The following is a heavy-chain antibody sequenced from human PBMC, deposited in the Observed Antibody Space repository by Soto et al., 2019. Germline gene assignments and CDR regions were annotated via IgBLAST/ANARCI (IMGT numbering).Heavy chain of an antibody. D-gene: IGHD6-6*01. CDR3: GRESIAAFVRVVTGPYGMDV. V-gene: IGHV4-61*01. J-gene: IGHJ6*02. CDR2: IYYSGST. Sequence: PSETLSLTCTVSGGSVSSGSYYWSWIRQPPGKGLEWIGYIYYSGSTNYNPSLKSRVTISVDTSKNQFSLKLSSVTAADTAVYYCGRESIAAFVRVVTGPYGMDVWGQGTTVTVSS. CDR1: GGSVSSGSYY.